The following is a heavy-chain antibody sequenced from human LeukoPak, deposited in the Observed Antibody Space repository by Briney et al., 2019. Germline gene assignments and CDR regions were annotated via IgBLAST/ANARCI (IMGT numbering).Heavy chain of an antibody. J-gene: IGHJ4*02. CDR3: ARENTAGIEN. CDR1: GFTFSSYG. Sequence: GGSLRFSCAASGFTFSSYGMHWVRQAPGKGLEWVAFIRYDGSNKYYADSVKGRFTISRDNAKNSLYLQMNSLRAEDTAVYYCARENTAGIENWGQGTLVTVSS. V-gene: IGHV3-30*02. D-gene: IGHD6-19*01. CDR2: IRYDGSNK.